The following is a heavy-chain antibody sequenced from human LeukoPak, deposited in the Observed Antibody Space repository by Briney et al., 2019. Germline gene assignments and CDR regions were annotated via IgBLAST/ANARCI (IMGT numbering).Heavy chain of an antibody. CDR3: ARNEGVLIFDY. CDR2: IYYSGST. CDR1: GGSISSGDYY. V-gene: IGHV4-30-4*01. J-gene: IGHJ4*02. Sequence: SETLSLTCTVSGGSISSGDYYWSWIRQPPGKGLEWIGYIYYSGSTYYNPSLKSRVTISVDTSKNQFSLKLSSVTAADTAVYYCARNEGVLIFDYWGQGTLVTVSS.